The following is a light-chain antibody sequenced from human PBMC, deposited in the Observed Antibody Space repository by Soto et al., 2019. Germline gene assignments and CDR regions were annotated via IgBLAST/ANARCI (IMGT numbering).Light chain of an antibody. CDR2: DAS. Sequence: EVVMTQSPATLSVSPGERATLSCRASQSVSSNVAWYQQKPGQAPRLLIYDASTRATGIPARFSGSGSGTEFTLTISSLQSEDFAVFYCHQYNDWPPAFGQGTKVDXK. CDR1: QSVSSN. CDR3: HQYNDWPPA. V-gene: IGKV3-15*01. J-gene: IGKJ1*01.